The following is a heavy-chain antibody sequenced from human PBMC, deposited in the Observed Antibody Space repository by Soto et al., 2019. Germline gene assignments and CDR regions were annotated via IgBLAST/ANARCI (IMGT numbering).Heavy chain of an antibody. Sequence: GGSLRLSCAASGFTFSSYAMSWVRQAPGKGLEWVSAISGSGGSTYYADSVKGRFTISRDNSKNTLYLQMNSLRAEDTAVYYCAKGETGSGSYYNGWGDYYYYYYMDVWGKGTTVTVSS. CDR1: GFTFSSYA. V-gene: IGHV3-23*01. CDR3: AKGETGSGSYYNGWGDYYYYYYMDV. CDR2: ISGSGGST. D-gene: IGHD3-10*01. J-gene: IGHJ6*03.